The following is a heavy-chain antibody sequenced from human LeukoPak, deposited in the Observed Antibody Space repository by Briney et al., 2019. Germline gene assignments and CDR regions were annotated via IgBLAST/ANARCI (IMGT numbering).Heavy chain of an antibody. Sequence: GGSLRLSCAASGFTFSHSGMHWVRQAPGKGLEWVAIIWYDGSNKYYADSVKGRFTISRDNSKNTLYLQMNSLRVEDTAVYYCAGDQGTNTDMIRLGHFDYWGQGTLVTVSS. D-gene: IGHD3-16*01. V-gene: IGHV3-33*01. CDR3: AGDQGTNTDMIRLGHFDY. J-gene: IGHJ4*02. CDR1: GFTFSHSG. CDR2: IWYDGSNK.